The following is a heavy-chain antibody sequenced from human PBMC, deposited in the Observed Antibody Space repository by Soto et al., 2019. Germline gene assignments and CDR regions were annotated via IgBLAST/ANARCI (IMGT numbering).Heavy chain of an antibody. V-gene: IGHV4-31*03. J-gene: IGHJ5*02. D-gene: IGHD1-26*01. Sequence: QVQLRESGPGLVKPSQTLSLTCTVSGGSISGGYYWSWLRQHPGKGLEYIGYIYYSGSTYYNPSLQSRVTISVDTSNNQFSLNLRSVTAADTAVYFCARDLNHSGNQAGFDPWGQGTLVTVSS. CDR3: ARDLNHSGNQAGFDP. CDR2: IYYSGST. CDR1: GGSISGGYY.